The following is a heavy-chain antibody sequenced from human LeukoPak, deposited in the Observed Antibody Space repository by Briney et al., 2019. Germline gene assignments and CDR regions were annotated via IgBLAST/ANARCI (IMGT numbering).Heavy chain of an antibody. CDR1: GFTFSSYG. CDR3: AKDGTYYDYVWGSYRPYYYYYYMDV. D-gene: IGHD3-16*02. J-gene: IGHJ6*03. V-gene: IGHV3-30*02. Sequence: GGSLRPSCAASGFTFSSYGMHWVRQAPGKGLEWVAFIRYDGSNKYYADSVKGRFTISRDNSKNTLYLQMNSLRAEDTAVYYCAKDGTYYDYVWGSYRPYYYYYYMDVWGKGTTVTISS. CDR2: IRYDGSNK.